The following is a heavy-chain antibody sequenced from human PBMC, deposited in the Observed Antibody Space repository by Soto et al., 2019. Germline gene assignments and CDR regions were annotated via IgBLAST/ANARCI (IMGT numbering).Heavy chain of an antibody. D-gene: IGHD3-10*01. Sequence: GGSLRLSCAASGVTFSNAWMSWGRQAPGKGLEWVGRIKSKTEGGTTDYAAPVKGRFTISRDDSKNTLYLQMNSLKTEDTAVYYCTSRITMVRGVIILRDYWGQGT. CDR2: IKSKTEGGTT. CDR1: GVTFSNAW. CDR3: TSRITMVRGVIILRDY. J-gene: IGHJ4*02. V-gene: IGHV3-15*01.